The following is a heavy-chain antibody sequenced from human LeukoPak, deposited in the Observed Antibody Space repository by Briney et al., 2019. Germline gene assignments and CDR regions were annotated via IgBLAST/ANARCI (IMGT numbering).Heavy chain of an antibody. J-gene: IGHJ6*03. V-gene: IGHV4-39*07. CDR3: ARGYSSSWGPYYMDV. CDR2: IYYSGST. Sequence: SETLSLTCTVSGGSISSSSYYWGWIRQPPGKGLEWIGSIYYSGSTYYNPSLKSRVTISVDTSMNQFSLKLSSVTAADTAVYYCARGYSSSWGPYYMDVWGKGTTVTVSS. D-gene: IGHD6-13*01. CDR1: GGSISSSSYY.